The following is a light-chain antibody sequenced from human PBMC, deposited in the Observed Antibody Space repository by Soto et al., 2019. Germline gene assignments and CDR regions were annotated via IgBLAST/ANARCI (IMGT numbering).Light chain of an antibody. Sequence: EVVMTQSPATLSVSPGERAILSCRASRSVNNNYLAWYQQKPGQAPRLLIYGVSTRATDTPARFSGSGSGTDFTLMISSLQSEDFAVYYCQQYDNWPITFGQGTRLEIK. CDR3: QQYDNWPIT. CDR1: RSVNNN. J-gene: IGKJ5*01. CDR2: GVS. V-gene: IGKV3-15*01.